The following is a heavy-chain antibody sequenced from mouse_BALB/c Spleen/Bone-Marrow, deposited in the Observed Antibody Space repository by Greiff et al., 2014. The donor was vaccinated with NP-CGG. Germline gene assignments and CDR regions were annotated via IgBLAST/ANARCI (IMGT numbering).Heavy chain of an antibody. Sequence: VQLQESGPGLVAPSQSLSITCTVSGFSLTDYGVSWIRQPPGKGLEWLGVIWGGGNTYYNSTLKSRLSISKDNSKSQVFLKMISLQTDDTAMYYCAKHGRGLLRNAMDYWGQGTSVTVSS. D-gene: IGHD2-3*01. CDR3: AKHGRGLLRNAMDY. J-gene: IGHJ4*01. CDR1: GFSLTDYG. V-gene: IGHV2-6-5*01. CDR2: IWGGGNT.